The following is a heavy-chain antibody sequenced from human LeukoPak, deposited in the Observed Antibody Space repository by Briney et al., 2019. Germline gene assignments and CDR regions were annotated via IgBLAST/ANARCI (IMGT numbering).Heavy chain of an antibody. D-gene: IGHD5-12*01. CDR1: GGSFSGYY. V-gene: IGHV4-34*01. Sequence: PSETLSLTCAVYGGSFSGYYWSWIRKPPGKGLEWIGEINHSGSTNYNPSLKSRVTISVDTSKNQFSLKLGSVTAADTAVYYCATRRGYSGRRYTDYWGQGTLVTVS. CDR2: INHSGST. J-gene: IGHJ4*02. CDR3: ATRRGYSGRRYTDY.